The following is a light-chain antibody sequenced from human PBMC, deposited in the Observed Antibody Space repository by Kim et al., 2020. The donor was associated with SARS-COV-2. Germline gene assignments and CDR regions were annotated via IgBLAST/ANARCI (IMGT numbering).Light chain of an antibody. CDR3: QVWDSSSVV. J-gene: IGLJ2*01. CDR1: NIGSKS. CDR2: YDS. V-gene: IGLV3-21*04. Sequence: SWAPGKTARITCGGNNIGSKSVHWYQQKPGQAPVLVIYYDSDRPSGIPERFSGSNSGNTATLTISRVEAGDEADYYCQVWDSSSVVFGGGTQLTVL.